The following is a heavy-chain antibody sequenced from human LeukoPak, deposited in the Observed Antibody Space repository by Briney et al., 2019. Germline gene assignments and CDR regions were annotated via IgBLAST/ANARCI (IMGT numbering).Heavy chain of an antibody. V-gene: IGHV3-74*01. CDR1: GFTFSSHW. Sequence: GGSLRLSCAASGFTFSSHWMHWVRQAPGKGLVWASRISGDGSATIYADSVKGRFSISRDNAENTVYLQMNSLRAEDTAVYYCARGGYSSGWSLGYWGQGTLVTVSS. J-gene: IGHJ4*02. CDR2: ISGDGSAT. D-gene: IGHD6-19*01. CDR3: ARGGYSSGWSLGY.